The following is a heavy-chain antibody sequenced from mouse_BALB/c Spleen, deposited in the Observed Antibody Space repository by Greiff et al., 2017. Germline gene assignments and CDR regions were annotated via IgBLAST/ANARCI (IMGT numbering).Heavy chain of an antibody. CDR1: GYTFTSYY. D-gene: IGHD2-2*01. CDR3: TRDDGYDGTY. J-gene: IGHJ3*01. V-gene: IGHV1S81*02. Sequence: QVQLQQSGAELVKPGASVKLSCKASGYTFTSYYMYWVKQRPGQGLEWIGEINPSNGGTNFNEKFKSKATLTVDKSSSTAYMQLSSLTSEDSAVYYCTRDDGYDGTYWGQGTLVTVSA. CDR2: INPSNGGT.